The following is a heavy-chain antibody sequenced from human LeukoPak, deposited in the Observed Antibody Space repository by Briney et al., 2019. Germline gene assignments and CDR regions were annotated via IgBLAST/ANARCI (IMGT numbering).Heavy chain of an antibody. CDR3: ARDIAVAGTGPFGYYYYYGMDV. V-gene: IGHV3-33*01. D-gene: IGHD6-19*01. J-gene: IGHJ6*02. Sequence: AGSLRLSCAASGFTFSSYGMRWVRQAPGKGLEWVAVIWYDGSNKYYADSVKGRFTISRDNSKKTLYLQMNSLRAEDTAVYYCARDIAVAGTGPFGYYYYYGMDVWGQGTTVTVSS. CDR2: IWYDGSNK. CDR1: GFTFSSYG.